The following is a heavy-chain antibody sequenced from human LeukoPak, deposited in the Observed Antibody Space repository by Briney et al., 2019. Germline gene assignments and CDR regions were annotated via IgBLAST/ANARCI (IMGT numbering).Heavy chain of an antibody. CDR1: GGTFSSYA. V-gene: IGHV1-69*13. J-gene: IGHJ5*02. CDR3: ARVQYQLLYSGWIDP. Sequence: VASVKVSCKASGGTFSSYAISWVRQAPGQGLEWMGGIIPIFGTANYAQKFQGRVTITADESTSTAYMELSSLRSEDTAVYYCARVQYQLLYSGWIDPWGQGTLVTVSS. D-gene: IGHD2-2*02. CDR2: IIPIFGTA.